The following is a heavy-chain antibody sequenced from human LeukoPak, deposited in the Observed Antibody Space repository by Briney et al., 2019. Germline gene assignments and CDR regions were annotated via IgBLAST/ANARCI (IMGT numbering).Heavy chain of an antibody. CDR2: ISYDGSNK. J-gene: IGHJ3*02. D-gene: IGHD3-10*01. Sequence: GGSLRLSCAASGFTFSSYAMHWVRQAPGKGLEWVAVISYDGSNKYYADSVKGRFAISRDNSKNTLYLQMNSLRGEDTAVYYCARDQDPTAPRIISEDIWGQGTMVTVSS. CDR1: GFTFSSYA. V-gene: IGHV3-30*09. CDR3: ARDQDPTAPRIISEDI.